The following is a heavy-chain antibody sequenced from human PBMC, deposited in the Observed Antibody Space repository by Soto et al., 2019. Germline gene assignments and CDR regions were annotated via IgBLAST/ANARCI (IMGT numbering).Heavy chain of an antibody. CDR3: ARPMSGIAGYFDY. Sequence: QVQLVESGGGVVQPGRSLRLSCAASGFTFSSYGMHWVRQAPGKGLEWVAVIWYDGSNKYYADSVKGRFTISRDNSEITLYLQMNSLRAEDTAVYYCARPMSGIAGYFDYWVQGTLVIVSS. V-gene: IGHV3-33*01. CDR2: IWYDGSNK. J-gene: IGHJ4*02. CDR1: GFTFSSYG. D-gene: IGHD6-13*01.